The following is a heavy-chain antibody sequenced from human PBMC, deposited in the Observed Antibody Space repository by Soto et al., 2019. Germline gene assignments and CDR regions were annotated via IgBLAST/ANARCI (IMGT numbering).Heavy chain of an antibody. CDR3: ARDQGGAEAGITWLDP. D-gene: IGHD6-13*01. CDR1: GASMNSYH. Sequence: SETLSLTCTVSGASMNSYHWSWIRQPAGKGLEWIGHIHSSGSTNYNPSRKSRVTMSVDTSKNQFSLRLMSLTAADTAVYYCARDQGGAEAGITWLDPWGQGSLVTFSS. J-gene: IGHJ5*02. V-gene: IGHV4-4*07. CDR2: IHSSGST.